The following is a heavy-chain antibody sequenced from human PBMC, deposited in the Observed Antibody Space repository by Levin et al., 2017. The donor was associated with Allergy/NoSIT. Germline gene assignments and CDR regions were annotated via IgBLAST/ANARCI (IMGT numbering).Heavy chain of an antibody. CDR1: GGSISSSNW. CDR3: ARDIGFTAMVTSPDNWFDP. Sequence: PSETLSLTCAVSGGSISSSNWWSWVRQPPGKGLEWIGEIYHSGSTNYNPSLKSRVTISVDKSKNQFSLKLSSVTAADTAVYYCARDIGFTAMVTSPDNWFDPWGQGTLVTVSS. V-gene: IGHV4-4*02. D-gene: IGHD5-18*01. CDR2: IYHSGST. J-gene: IGHJ5*02.